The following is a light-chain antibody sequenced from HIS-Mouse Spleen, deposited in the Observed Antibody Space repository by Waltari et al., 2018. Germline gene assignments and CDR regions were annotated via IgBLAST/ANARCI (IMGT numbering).Light chain of an antibody. CDR2: EGS. CDR3: CSYAGSSTWV. J-gene: IGLJ3*02. Sequence: QSALTQPASVSGSPGPSLTISCTGTSSDVGSYNLVSWYQQHPVKAPKLMIYEGSKRPSGVSNRFSGSKSGNTASLTISGLQAEDEADYYCCSYAGSSTWVFGGGTKLTVL. CDR1: SSDVGSYNL. V-gene: IGLV2-23*01.